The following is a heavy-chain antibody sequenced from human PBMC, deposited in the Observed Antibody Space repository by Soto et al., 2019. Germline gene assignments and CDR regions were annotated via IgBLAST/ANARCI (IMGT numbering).Heavy chain of an antibody. Sequence: QLQLQESGSGLVKPSQTLSLTCAVSGGSISSGGYSWSWIRQPPGKGLEWIGYIYHSGSTYYNPSLKSRVTISVERHKNQFSLKLSSVTAADTAVYYCARAHYGDYGYGMDVWGQGTTVTVSS. V-gene: IGHV4-30-2*01. CDR2: IYHSGST. CDR3: ARAHYGDYGYGMDV. CDR1: GGSISSGGYS. J-gene: IGHJ6*02. D-gene: IGHD4-17*01.